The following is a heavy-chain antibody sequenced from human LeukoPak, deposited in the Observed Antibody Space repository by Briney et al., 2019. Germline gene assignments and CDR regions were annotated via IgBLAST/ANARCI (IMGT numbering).Heavy chain of an antibody. V-gene: IGHV3-23*01. J-gene: IGHJ4*02. Sequence: GGSLRLSCAASGFTFSNYAMSWVRQAPGKGLEWVSAISGGGDNTYYADSVKGRFTISRDNSKNTLYLHMNSLRAEDTAVYYCAKERGSLPAGQNRFDYWGQGTLVTVSS. D-gene: IGHD2-2*01. CDR2: ISGGGDNT. CDR3: AKERGSLPAGQNRFDY. CDR1: GFTFSNYA.